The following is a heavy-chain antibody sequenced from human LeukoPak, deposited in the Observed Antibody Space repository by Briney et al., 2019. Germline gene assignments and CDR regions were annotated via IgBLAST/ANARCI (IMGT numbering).Heavy chain of an antibody. CDR1: GFTFSSYA. J-gene: IGHJ4*02. Sequence: GGSLRLSCAASGFTFSSYAMSWVRQAPGKGLEWVSYISSSSSTIYYADSVKGRFTISRDNAKNSLYLQMNSLRAEDTAVYYCAPLYYYGSGSYIHYDYWGQGTLVTVSS. CDR2: ISSSSSTI. CDR3: APLYYYGSGSYIHYDY. V-gene: IGHV3-48*04. D-gene: IGHD3-10*01.